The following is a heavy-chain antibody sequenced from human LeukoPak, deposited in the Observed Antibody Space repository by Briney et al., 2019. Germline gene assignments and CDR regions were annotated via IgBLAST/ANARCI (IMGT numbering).Heavy chain of an antibody. CDR1: GFTFSSYT. J-gene: IGHJ4*02. D-gene: IGHD3-16*02. CDR2: IRSSNNDI. Sequence: GGSLRLSCAASGFTFSSYTMNWVRQAPGKGLEWVSSIRSSNNDIYYGDSVKGRFTISIDNAKNTVYLQMNSLRAEDTAVYYCATIYLWASYRSDYWGQGTLVTVSS. CDR3: ATIYLWASYRSDY. V-gene: IGHV3-21*01.